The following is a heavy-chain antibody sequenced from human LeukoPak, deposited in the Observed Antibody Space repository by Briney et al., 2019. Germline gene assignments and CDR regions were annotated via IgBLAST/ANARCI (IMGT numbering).Heavy chain of an antibody. J-gene: IGHJ4*02. CDR1: GFTFSAYW. CDR2: IKQDGSEK. CDR3: ARGGYYDSSGYYYGKDNFDY. D-gene: IGHD3-22*01. V-gene: IGHV3-7*01. Sequence: GGSLRLSCVASGFTFSAYWMIWVRQAPGKGLEWVANIKQDGSEKYYVDSVKGRFTISRDNAKNSLYLQMNSLRAEDTAVYYCARGGYYDSSGYYYGKDNFDYWGQGTLVTVSS.